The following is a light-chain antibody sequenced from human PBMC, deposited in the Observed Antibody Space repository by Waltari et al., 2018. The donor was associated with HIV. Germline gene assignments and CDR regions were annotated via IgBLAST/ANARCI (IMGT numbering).Light chain of an antibody. J-gene: IGLJ2*01. CDR3: AAWTDSRYVV. Sequence: QSVLTQPPSASGAPGQRVPISCSGSSSNIGSNFLYWYQQLPGTAPKLLIYRNNQRPSGVPDRFSGSKSGTSASLAISGLRSEDEADYYCAAWTDSRYVVFGGGTKLTVL. CDR1: SSNIGSNF. V-gene: IGLV1-47*01. CDR2: RNN.